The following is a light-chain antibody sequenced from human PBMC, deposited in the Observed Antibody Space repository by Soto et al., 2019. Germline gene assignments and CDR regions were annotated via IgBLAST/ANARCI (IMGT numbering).Light chain of an antibody. CDR1: QSVSSSY. CDR2: GAS. Sequence: EIVLTQSPGTLSLSPGERATLSCRASQSVSSSYLVWYQQKPGQAPRLLIYGASSRATGIPDRFSGSGSGTDFTLTISRLEPEDFAVYYCQQYGSSQITFGQGTRLEIK. V-gene: IGKV3-20*01. CDR3: QQYGSSQIT. J-gene: IGKJ5*01.